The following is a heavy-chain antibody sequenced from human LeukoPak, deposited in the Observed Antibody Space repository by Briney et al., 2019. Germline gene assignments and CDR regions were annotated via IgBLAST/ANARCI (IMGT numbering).Heavy chain of an antibody. J-gene: IGHJ4*02. V-gene: IGHV3-30*03. Sequence: GGSLRLSCAASGFTFSSYGIHWVRQAPGKGLEWVAVISYDGSNKYYAGSVKGRFTISRDNSKSTLYLQMNSLRTEDTAVYYCARDRDKFWSGSQVWGRGTLVTVSS. CDR2: ISYDGSNK. D-gene: IGHD3-3*01. CDR3: ARDRDKFWSGSQV. CDR1: GFTFSSYG.